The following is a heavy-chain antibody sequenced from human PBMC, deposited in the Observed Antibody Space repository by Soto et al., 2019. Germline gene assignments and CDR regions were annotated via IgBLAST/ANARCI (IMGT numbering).Heavy chain of an antibody. CDR3: ARDLGEVFDYLPAY. V-gene: IGHV1-18*01. Sequence: QVQLVQSGAEVKKPGASVKVSCKASGYTFTSYGISWVRQAPGQGLEWMGWISAYHGNTDYALKVQGRVTMTTETSTSTAYMELRGLRSDDTAVYYCARDLGEVFDYLPAYWGQGTLVTVSS. CDR2: ISAYHGNT. J-gene: IGHJ4*02. CDR1: GYTFTSYG. D-gene: IGHD3-9*01.